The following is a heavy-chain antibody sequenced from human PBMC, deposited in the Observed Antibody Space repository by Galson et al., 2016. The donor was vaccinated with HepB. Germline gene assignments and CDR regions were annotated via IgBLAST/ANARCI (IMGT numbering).Heavy chain of an antibody. CDR3: ARDDSGGWYGFHYGMDV. D-gene: IGHD6-19*01. CDR2: IYYSGRT. J-gene: IGHJ6*02. V-gene: IGHV4-59*01. CDR1: GASISGYY. Sequence: TVSGASISGYYLSWIRQPPGKGLEWIGYIYYSGRTNYNPFLKSRVTISVDTSKNQFSLKLSSVTAADTAVYYCARDDSGGWYGFHYGMDVWGQGTTVTVSS.